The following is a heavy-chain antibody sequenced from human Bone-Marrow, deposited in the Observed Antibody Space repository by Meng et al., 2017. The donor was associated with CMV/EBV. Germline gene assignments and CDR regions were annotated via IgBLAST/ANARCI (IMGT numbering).Heavy chain of an antibody. CDR1: GFTFSSYE. V-gene: IGHV3-48*03. CDR3: ARGMEWLSPMDV. CDR2: ISCSGSTI. J-gene: IGHJ6*02. Sequence: GESLKISCAASGFTFSSYEMNWVRQAPGKGLEWVSYISCSGSTIYYADSVKGRFTISRDNDKNSLYLQKNSLRAEDTAVYYCARGMEWLSPMDVWGQGTTVTVSS. D-gene: IGHD3-3*01.